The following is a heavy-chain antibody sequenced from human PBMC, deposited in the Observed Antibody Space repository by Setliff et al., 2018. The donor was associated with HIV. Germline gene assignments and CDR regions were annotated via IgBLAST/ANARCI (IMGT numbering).Heavy chain of an antibody. CDR1: GFTFSSYA. D-gene: IGHD4-17*01. CDR2: IYSDGNT. Sequence: PGGSLRLSCAASGFTFSSYAMSWVRQAPGKGLEWVSVIYSDGNTYYADSVKGRFTISRDNSKNTLYLQMNSLRAEDTAVYYCARDWLDYRILDHWGQGTLVTVSS. J-gene: IGHJ4*02. V-gene: IGHV3-66*02. CDR3: ARDWLDYRILDH.